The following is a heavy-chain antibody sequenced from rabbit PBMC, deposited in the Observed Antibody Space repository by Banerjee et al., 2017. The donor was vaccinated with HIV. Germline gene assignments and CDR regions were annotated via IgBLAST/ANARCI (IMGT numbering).Heavy chain of an antibody. Sequence: QSLEESGGDLVKPGASLTLTCTASGFSFSITYYMCWVRQAPGKGLEWIACMNLGNSATWYASWAKGRFTISKTSSTTVTLQMTSLTAADTATYFCARYGTYSSDWEGVNLWGPGTLVTVS. CDR2: MNLGNSAT. V-gene: IGHV1S40*01. CDR1: GFSFSITYY. J-gene: IGHJ4*01. D-gene: IGHD4-1*01. CDR3: ARYGTYSSDWEGVNL.